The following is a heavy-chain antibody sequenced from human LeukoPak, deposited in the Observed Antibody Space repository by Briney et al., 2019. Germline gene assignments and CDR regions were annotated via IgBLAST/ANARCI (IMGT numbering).Heavy chain of an antibody. CDR3: PRPYYYDSSGYYYYFDY. CDR1: GGTFSSYA. V-gene: IGHV1-69*01. CDR2: IIPIFGTA. J-gene: IGHJ4*02. D-gene: IGHD3-22*01. Sequence: SVKVSCKASGGTFSSYAISWVRQAPGHGLEWMGGIIPIFGTANYAQKFQGRVTITADESTSTAYMELSSLRSEDTAVYYCPRPYYYDSSGYYYYFDYWGQGTLVTVSS.